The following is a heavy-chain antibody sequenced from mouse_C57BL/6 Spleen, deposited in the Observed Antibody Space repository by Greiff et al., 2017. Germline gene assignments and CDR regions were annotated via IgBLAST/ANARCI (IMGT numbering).Heavy chain of an antibody. CDR1: GYTFTSYW. CDR3: ASPYYDYDAYAMDY. CDR2: INPSSGYT. V-gene: IGHV1-7*01. D-gene: IGHD2-4*01. Sequence: LMESGAELAKPGASVKLSCKASGYTFTSYWMHWVKQRPGQGLEWIGYINPSSGYTKYNQKFKDKATLTADKSSSTAYMQLSSLTYEDSAVYYCASPYYDYDAYAMDYWGQGTSVTVSS. J-gene: IGHJ4*01.